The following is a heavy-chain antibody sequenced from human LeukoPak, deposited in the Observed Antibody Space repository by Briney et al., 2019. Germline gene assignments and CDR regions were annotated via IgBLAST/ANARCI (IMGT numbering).Heavy chain of an antibody. CDR3: ARGGRPDY. J-gene: IGHJ4*02. CDR1: TFIFSSYN. Sequence: GGSLRLSCAASTFIFSSYNMNWVRQAPGKGLEWVSSINNSSNYMFYAASMKGRFTISRDNAKNSLSLQMNSLRAKDTAVYYCARGGRPDYWGQGTLVTVSS. D-gene: IGHD3-10*01. CDR2: INNSSNYM. V-gene: IGHV3-21*01.